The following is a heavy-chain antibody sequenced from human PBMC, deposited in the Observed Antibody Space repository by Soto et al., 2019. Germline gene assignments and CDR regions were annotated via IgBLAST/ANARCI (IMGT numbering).Heavy chain of an antibody. J-gene: IGHJ4*02. D-gene: IGHD2-21*02. CDR2: IYDSGLT. CDR1: GESISSNSYY. CDR3: ARQRTTVVTQAYFDN. V-gene: IGHV4-39*01. Sequence: XETLPLPCIVSGESISSNSYYWGWIRQPPGKVLEWSVRIYDSGLTYYNPSFKSRVTISIDTSKNQFYLKLSSVTATDTAVYYCARQRTTVVTQAYFDNWGQGALVTVSS.